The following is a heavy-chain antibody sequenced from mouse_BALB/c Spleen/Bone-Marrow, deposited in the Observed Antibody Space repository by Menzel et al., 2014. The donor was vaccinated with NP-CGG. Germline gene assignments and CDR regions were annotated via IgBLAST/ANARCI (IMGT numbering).Heavy chain of an antibody. CDR1: GFTFSDYH. CDR3: ARFYYYGSSYFDV. CDR2: ISDGGSYT. Sequence: EVHLVESGGGLVKPGGSLKLSCAASGFTFSDYHMYWVRQTPEKRLEWVATISDGGSYTYYPDSVKGRFTISRDNAKNNLYLQMSSLKSEDTAMYYCARFYYYGSSYFDVWGAGTTVTVSS. V-gene: IGHV5-4*02. D-gene: IGHD1-1*01. J-gene: IGHJ1*01.